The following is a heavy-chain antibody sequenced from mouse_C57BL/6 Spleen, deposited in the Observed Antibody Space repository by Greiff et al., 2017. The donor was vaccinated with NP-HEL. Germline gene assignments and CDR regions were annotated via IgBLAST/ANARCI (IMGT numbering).Heavy chain of an antibody. CDR1: GFTFSDYG. D-gene: IGHD2-1*01. V-gene: IGHV5-17*01. CDR2: ISGGSSTI. J-gene: IGHJ1*03. Sequence: EVQLVESGGGLVKPGGSLKLSCAASGFTFSDYGMHWVRQAPEKGLEWVAYISGGSSTIYYADTVKGRFTISRDNAKNTLFLQMTSLRSEDTAMYYCARNYGNSRFDVWGTGTTVTVSS. CDR3: ARNYGNSRFDV.